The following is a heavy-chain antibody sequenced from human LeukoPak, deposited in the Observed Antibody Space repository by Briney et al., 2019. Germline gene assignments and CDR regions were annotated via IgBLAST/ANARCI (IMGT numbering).Heavy chain of an antibody. CDR1: GFTFRSYA. V-gene: IGHV3-23*01. CDR2: ISGSGGST. J-gene: IGHJ4*02. CDR3: AKEGGCSSTSCPGDY. D-gene: IGHD2-2*01. Sequence: GGSLRLSCAASGFTFRSYAMHWVRQAPGKGLEWVSSISGSGGSTYYADSLEGRFIISRDNSKNTLYLQMNSLRAEDTAVYYCAKEGGCSSTSCPGDYWGQGTLVTVSS.